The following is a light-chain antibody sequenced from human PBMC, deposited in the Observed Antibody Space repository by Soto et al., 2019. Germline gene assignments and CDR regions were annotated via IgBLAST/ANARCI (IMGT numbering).Light chain of an antibody. CDR1: QSVSSY. CDR3: QQYKNWPL. Sequence: DIVLTQSSSTLSLSPGERATLSCRASQSVSSYLAWYQQKPGQAPRLLIYHASARATGIPARFSGSGSGTEFTLTFSGLQSEDFAVYYCQQYKNWPLFDQRTRLEFK. V-gene: IGKV3-11*01. J-gene: IGKJ5*01. CDR2: HAS.